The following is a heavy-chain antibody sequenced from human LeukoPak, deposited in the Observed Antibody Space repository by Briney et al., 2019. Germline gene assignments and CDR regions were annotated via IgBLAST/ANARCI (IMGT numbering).Heavy chain of an antibody. J-gene: IGHJ4*02. V-gene: IGHV4-39*01. D-gene: IGHD3/OR15-3a*01. CDR2: IDYSGNT. CDR3: ARQTGSGLFILP. Sequence: PSETLSLTCTVAGVSISSSNSYWGWIRQPPGKGLEWIGSIDYSGNTYYNASPKRPVSISIDTSKSQFSLRLTSVTAADTAVYYCARQTGSGLFILPGGQGTLVTVSS. CDR1: GVSISSSNSY.